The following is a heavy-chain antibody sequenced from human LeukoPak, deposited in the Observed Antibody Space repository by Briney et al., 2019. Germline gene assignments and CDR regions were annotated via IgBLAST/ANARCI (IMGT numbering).Heavy chain of an antibody. CDR2: IYYSGST. J-gene: IGHJ4*02. Sequence: SETLSLTCTVSGGSICSYYWSWIRQPPGKGLEWIGYIYYSGSTNYNPSLKSRVTISVDTSKNQFSLKLSSVTAADTAVYYCARYCGGDCYHFDYWGQGTLVTVSS. CDR1: GGSICSYY. V-gene: IGHV4-59*01. CDR3: ARYCGGDCYHFDY. D-gene: IGHD2-21*02.